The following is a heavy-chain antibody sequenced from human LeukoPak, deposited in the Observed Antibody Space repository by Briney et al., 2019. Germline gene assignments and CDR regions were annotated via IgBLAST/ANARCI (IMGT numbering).Heavy chain of an antibody. V-gene: IGHV1-8*01. Sequence: ASVKVSCKASGYTFTSYDINWVRQATGQGLEWMGWMNPNSGNTGYAQKFQGRVTMTRNTSISTAYMELSSLRSEDTAVYYCARECSSTSCSPGGVDYWGQGTLVTVSS. J-gene: IGHJ4*02. D-gene: IGHD2-2*01. CDR2: MNPNSGNT. CDR3: ARECSSTSCSPGGVDY. CDR1: GYTFTSYD.